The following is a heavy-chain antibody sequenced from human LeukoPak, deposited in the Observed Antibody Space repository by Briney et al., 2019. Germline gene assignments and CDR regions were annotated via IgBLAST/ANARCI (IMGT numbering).Heavy chain of an antibody. Sequence: GGSLRLSCAASGFTFSSYGIHWVRQAPGKGLEWVAVVSSDGSIKYYADSGKGRFTISRDTSKNTVYLQMNSLGTEDTAFYYCARGYSSSWLGYFDYWGQRTLVTVSS. J-gene: IGHJ4*02. CDR3: ARGYSSSWLGYFDY. D-gene: IGHD6-13*01. V-gene: IGHV3-30*03. CDR1: GFTFSSYG. CDR2: VSSDGSIK.